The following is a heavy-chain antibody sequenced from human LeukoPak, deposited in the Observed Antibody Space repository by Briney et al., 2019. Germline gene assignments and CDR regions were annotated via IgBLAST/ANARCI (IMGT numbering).Heavy chain of an antibody. Sequence: GSLRLSCAASGFTFSSYWMHWVRQTPGKGLVWVSRISPDGSTTGHADSVKGRFTTSRDNAKNTLFLQMNSLRAEDTAVYYCTRDFDFSSAIWGQGTLVTVSS. CDR3: TRDFDFSSAI. D-gene: IGHD3-3*01. CDR2: ISPDGSTT. J-gene: IGHJ4*02. V-gene: IGHV3-74*01. CDR1: GFTFSSYW.